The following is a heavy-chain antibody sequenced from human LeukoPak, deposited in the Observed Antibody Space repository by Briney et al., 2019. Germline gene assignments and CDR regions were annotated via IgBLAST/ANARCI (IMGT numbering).Heavy chain of an antibody. J-gene: IGHJ4*02. D-gene: IGHD6-13*01. CDR2: INTNTGNP. CDR1: GYTFTSYA. Sequence: ASVEVSCKASGYTFTSYAMSWVRQAPGQGLEWMGWINTNTGNPTYAQGFTGRFVFSLDTSVSTAYLQISSLRAEDTAVYYCARIGSSWYLPFDYWGQGTLVTVSS. V-gene: IGHV7-4-1*02. CDR3: ARIGSSWYLPFDY.